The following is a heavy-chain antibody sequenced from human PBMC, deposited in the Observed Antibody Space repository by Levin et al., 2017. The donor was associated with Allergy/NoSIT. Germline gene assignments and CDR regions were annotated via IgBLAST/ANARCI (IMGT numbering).Heavy chain of an antibody. Sequence: SQTLSLPCTVSGSTTRLFYWNWIRQTPGKGLQWVGYINYSVNTKYNPSLKSRVTISLDKSKNQFSLLLTSVTAADTAVYYCARDTGGWYFDRWGQGTLVTVSS. CDR1: GSTTRLFY. D-gene: IGHD3-16*01. V-gene: IGHV4-59*01. J-gene: IGHJ5*02. CDR2: INYSVNT. CDR3: ARDTGGWYFDR.